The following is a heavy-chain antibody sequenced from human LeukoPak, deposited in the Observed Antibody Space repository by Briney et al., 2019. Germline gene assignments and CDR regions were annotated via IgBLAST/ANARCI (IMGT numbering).Heavy chain of an antibody. CDR2: IGPGGGTT. CDR3: AKDTPAGMELAKGLYYFDY. V-gene: IGHV3-23*01. J-gene: IGHJ4*02. Sequence: PGGSLRLSCAVSGFAFGSEAMSWVRQSPARGLEWVASIGPGGGTTYYADYVKGRFTISRDNSKNSLFVQMNSLRAEDTAVYYCAKDTPAGMELAKGLYYFDYWGQGTLVTASS. CDR1: GFAFGSEA. D-gene: IGHD2-2*01.